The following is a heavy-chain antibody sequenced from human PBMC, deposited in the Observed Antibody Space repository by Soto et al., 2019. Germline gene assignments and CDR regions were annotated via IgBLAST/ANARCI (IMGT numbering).Heavy chain of an antibody. CDR2: IYHSGST. Sequence: PSETLSLTCAVSGYSISSGYYWGWIRQPPGKGLEWIGGIYHSGSTDYNPSLKSRVTISVDTSKNQFSLKLSSVTAAATAVYYCASAPPTELGWLDPWGPGTLVTVS. CDR3: ASAPPTELGWLDP. J-gene: IGHJ5*02. CDR1: GYSISSGYY. D-gene: IGHD4-4*01. V-gene: IGHV4-38-2*01.